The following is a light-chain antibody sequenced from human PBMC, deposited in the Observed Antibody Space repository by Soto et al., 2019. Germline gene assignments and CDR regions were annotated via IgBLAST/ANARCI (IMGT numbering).Light chain of an antibody. Sequence: QSALTQPASVSGSPGQSITISCTRSSTDFENYNLVSWYQHCPDKAPKLIIYEGTKRPSEISDRFSGSESDTTASLTISGLQADDEADYYCSSFTSSSTWVFGGGTKLTVL. V-gene: IGLV2-14*02. CDR1: STDFENYNL. CDR2: EGT. J-gene: IGLJ3*02. CDR3: SSFTSSSTWV.